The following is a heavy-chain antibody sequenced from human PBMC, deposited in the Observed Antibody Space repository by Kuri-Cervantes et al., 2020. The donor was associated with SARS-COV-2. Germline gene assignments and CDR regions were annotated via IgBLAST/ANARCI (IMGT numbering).Heavy chain of an antibody. J-gene: IGHJ4*02. CDR3: ARGRNWNDFFDY. CDR2: INSDGSST. D-gene: IGHD1-1*01. V-gene: IGHV3-74*01. Sequence: GGSLRLSCAASGFTFSGSAMHWVRQAPGKGLVWVSRINSDGSSTSYADSVKGRFTISRDNAKNTLYLQMNSLRAEDTAVYYCARGRNWNDFFDYWGQGTLVTVSS. CDR1: GFTFSGSA.